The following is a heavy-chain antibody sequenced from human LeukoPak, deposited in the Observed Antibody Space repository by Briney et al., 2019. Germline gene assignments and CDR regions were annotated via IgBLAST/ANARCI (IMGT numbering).Heavy chain of an antibody. V-gene: IGHV1-69*01. D-gene: IGHD2-15*01. CDR2: IIPIFGTA. J-gene: IGHJ6*03. CDR1: GGTFSSYA. CDR3: ARGEYCSGGSCYFSYYYYYMDV. Sequence: ASVKVSCKASGGTFSSYAISWVRQAPGQGLEWMGGIIPIFGTANYAQKFQGRVTITADESTSTAYMELSSLRSEDTAVYYCARGEYCSGGSCYFSYYYYYMDVWGKGTTVTISS.